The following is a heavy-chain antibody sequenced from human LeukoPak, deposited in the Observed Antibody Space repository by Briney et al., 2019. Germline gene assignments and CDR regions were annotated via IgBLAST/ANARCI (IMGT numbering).Heavy chain of an antibody. J-gene: IGHJ3*02. D-gene: IGHD4-23*01. CDR1: GYTFTSYY. Sequence: ASVKVSCKASGYTFTSYYMHWVRQAPGQGLEWMGIINPSGGSTSYAQKFQGRVTMTRDMSTSTVYMELSSLRSDDTAVYYCARDLETPSPGGAFDIWGQGTMVTVSS. CDR3: ARDLETPSPGGAFDI. CDR2: INPSGGST. V-gene: IGHV1-46*01.